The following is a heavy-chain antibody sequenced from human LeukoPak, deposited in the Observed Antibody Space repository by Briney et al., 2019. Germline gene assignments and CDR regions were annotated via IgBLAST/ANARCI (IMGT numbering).Heavy chain of an antibody. CDR3: ARGSKYYFDY. V-gene: IGHV3-20*01. J-gene: IGHJ4*02. CDR2: INWNGGST. CDR1: GFTFDDYG. Sequence: GGALRLSCAASGFTFDDYGMSWVRHAPGKGLEWVSGINWNGGSTGYADSVKGRFTISRDNAKNSLYLQMNSLRAEDTALYHCARGSKYYFDYWGQGTLVTVSS.